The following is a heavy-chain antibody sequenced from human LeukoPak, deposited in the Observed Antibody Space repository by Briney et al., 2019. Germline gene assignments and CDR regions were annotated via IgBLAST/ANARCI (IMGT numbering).Heavy chain of an antibody. CDR2: ISWNSGSI. Sequence: HPGGSLRLSCAGSGFIFNNYAMHWVRQPPGKGLEWVSGISWNSGSIDCADSVKGRFTIFRDNAKNSLYLQMNSLRVEDTAFYYCAKDNRRHYTSGPNPDSLHWGQGALVTVSS. CDR3: AKDNRRHYTSGPNPDSLH. D-gene: IGHD6-19*01. J-gene: IGHJ4*02. CDR1: GFIFNNYA. V-gene: IGHV3-9*01.